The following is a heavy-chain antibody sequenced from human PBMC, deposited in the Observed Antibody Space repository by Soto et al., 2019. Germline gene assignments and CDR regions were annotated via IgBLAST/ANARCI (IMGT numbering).Heavy chain of an antibody. CDR3: AREGSYSAYNFAHGIQLWSFDF. CDR1: CGSINTFY. CDR2: IFSSGST. V-gene: IGHV4-4*07. J-gene: IGHJ4*02. D-gene: IGHD5-12*01. Sequence: SETLSLTCTVSCGSINTFYWSWVRQLAGKGLEWIGRIFSSGSTSFNPSLESRAAMTVDTSKNHFSLNLSSVTAADMAVYYCAREGSYSAYNFAHGIQLWSFDFWGQGALVTVSS.